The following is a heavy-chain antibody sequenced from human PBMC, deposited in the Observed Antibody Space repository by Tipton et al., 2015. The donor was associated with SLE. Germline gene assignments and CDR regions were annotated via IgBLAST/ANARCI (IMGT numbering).Heavy chain of an antibody. CDR1: GGSISSGDYY. Sequence: TLSLTCTVSGGSISSGDYYWSWIRQPPGKGLEWIGYIYYSGSTNYNPSLKSRVTISVDTSKNQFSLKLSSVTAADTAVYYCARVELRFLEWLLRDWGQGTLVTVSS. CDR2: IYYSGST. D-gene: IGHD3-3*01. V-gene: IGHV4-61*08. CDR3: ARVELRFLEWLLRD. J-gene: IGHJ4*02.